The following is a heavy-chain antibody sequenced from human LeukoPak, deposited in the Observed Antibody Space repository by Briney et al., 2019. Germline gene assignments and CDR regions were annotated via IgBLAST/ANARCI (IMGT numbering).Heavy chain of an antibody. V-gene: IGHV4-39*07. D-gene: IGHD1-26*01. CDR1: GDSISSSSCY. Sequence: SETLSLTCTVSGDSISSSSCYWGWIRQPPGKGLEWIGSSYYSGNTYYNPSLKSRVTISVDTSKNQFSLKLSSVTAADTAVYYCARDLGGGYGPFDYWGQGTLVTVSS. J-gene: IGHJ4*02. CDR3: ARDLGGGYGPFDY. CDR2: SYYSGNT.